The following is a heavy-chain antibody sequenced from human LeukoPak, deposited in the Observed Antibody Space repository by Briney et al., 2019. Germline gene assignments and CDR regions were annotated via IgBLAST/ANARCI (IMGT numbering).Heavy chain of an antibody. J-gene: IGHJ4*02. Sequence: SETLSLTCAVSGGSIISSIWWSWVRQPPGKGLEWIGEIYHTGHTNYNPSLKSRLTISIDKSKNHFSLKLTSVTAADTAVYYCARGCSRLTCYEPFDSWGQGTLVTVSS. D-gene: IGHD2-2*01. CDR3: ARGCSRLTCYEPFDS. V-gene: IGHV4-4*02. CDR1: GGSIISSIW. CDR2: IYHTGHT.